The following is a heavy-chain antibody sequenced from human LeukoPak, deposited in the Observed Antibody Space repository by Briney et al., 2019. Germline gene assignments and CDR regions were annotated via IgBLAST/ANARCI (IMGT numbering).Heavy chain of an antibody. D-gene: IGHD1-26*01. Sequence: SETLSLTCTVSGGSISSSSYYWGWIRQPPGKGLERIGSIYYSGSTYYNPSLKSRVTISVDTSTNQSSLRLSSVTAADTAVYYCARRGEWELLEWGQGTLVTVSS. CDR1: GGSISSSSYY. J-gene: IGHJ4*02. CDR2: IYYSGST. V-gene: IGHV4-39*01. CDR3: ARRGEWELLE.